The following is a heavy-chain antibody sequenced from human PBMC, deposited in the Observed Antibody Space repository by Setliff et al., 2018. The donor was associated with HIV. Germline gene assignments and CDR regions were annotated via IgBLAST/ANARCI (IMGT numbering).Heavy chain of an antibody. V-gene: IGHV4-38-2*01. CDR2: IYHSGST. Sequence: SETLSLTCAVSGYSISSGYYWGWIRQPPGKGLEWIGSIYHSGSTYYNPSLKSRVTISVDTSKNQFSLRLSSVTAADTAVYYCARASPDFEATFFDYWGRGTLVTVSS. D-gene: IGHD3-3*01. CDR1: GYSISSGYY. J-gene: IGHJ4*02. CDR3: ARASPDFEATFFDY.